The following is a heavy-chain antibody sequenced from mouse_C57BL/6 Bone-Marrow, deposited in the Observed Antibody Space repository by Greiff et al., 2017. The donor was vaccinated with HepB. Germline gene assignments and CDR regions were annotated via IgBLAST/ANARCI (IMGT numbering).Heavy chain of an antibody. D-gene: IGHD1-1*01. CDR3: ARGYYGSWWYFDV. J-gene: IGHJ1*03. CDR1: GYTFTDYN. CDR2: INPNNGGT. Sequence: VHVKQSGPELVKPGASVKMSCKASGYTFTDYNMHWVKQSHGKSLEWIGYINPNNGGTSYNQKFKGKATLTVNKSSSTAYMELRSLTSEDSAVYYCARGYYGSWWYFDVWGTGTTVTVSS. V-gene: IGHV1-22*01.